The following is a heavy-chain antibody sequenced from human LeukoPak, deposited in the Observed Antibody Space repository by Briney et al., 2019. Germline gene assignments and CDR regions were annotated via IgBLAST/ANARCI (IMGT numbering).Heavy chain of an antibody. CDR3: ARDPLVTSGNFDC. V-gene: IGHV3-33*01. Sequence: GGSLRLSCAASGFTFSSYGMHWVRQAPGKGLEWVAVIWYDGSDKYYADSVKGRFTISRDNAKNSVYLQLNSLRAEDTAVYFCARDPLVTSGNFDCWGQGTLVTVSS. J-gene: IGHJ4*02. CDR2: IWYDGSDK. CDR1: GFTFSSYG. D-gene: IGHD3-10*01.